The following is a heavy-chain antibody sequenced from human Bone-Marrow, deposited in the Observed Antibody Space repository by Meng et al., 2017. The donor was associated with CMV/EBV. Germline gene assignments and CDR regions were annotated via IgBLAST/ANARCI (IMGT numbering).Heavy chain of an antibody. V-gene: IGHV3-13*03. D-gene: IGHD2-2*01. CDR3: ARGGSTSSPFDY. CDR1: GFTFSGFG. Sequence: GESLKISCAACGFTFSGFGMHWVRQATGKGLEWISTIDTADDTYYPGSAKGQFTISRENAKNSLYLQMNSLRAEDTAVYYCARGGSTSSPFDYWGQGTLVTVSS. CDR2: IDTADDT. J-gene: IGHJ4*02.